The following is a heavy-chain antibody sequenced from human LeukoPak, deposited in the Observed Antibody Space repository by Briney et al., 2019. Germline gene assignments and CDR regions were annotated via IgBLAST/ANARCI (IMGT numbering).Heavy chain of an antibody. CDR3: AKIGSGSGSYPTYYCYYMDV. D-gene: IGHD3-10*01. CDR1: GFTFSSYG. V-gene: IGHV3-30*02. Sequence: PGGSLGLSCAASGFTFSSYGMHWVRQAPGKGLEWVAFIRYDGSNKYYADSVKGRFTISRDNSKNTLYLQMNSLRAEDTAVYYCAKIGSGSGSYPTYYCYYMDVWGKGTTVTISS. J-gene: IGHJ6*03. CDR2: IRYDGSNK.